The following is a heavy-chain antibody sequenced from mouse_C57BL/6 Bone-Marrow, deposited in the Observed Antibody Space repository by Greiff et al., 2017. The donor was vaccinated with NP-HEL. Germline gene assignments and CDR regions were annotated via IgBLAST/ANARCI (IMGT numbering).Heavy chain of an antibody. J-gene: IGHJ4*01. D-gene: IGHD1-1*01. CDR3: ANYYYGSSYAMDY. CDR2: IYPRDGST. CDR1: GYTFTDHT. V-gene: IGHV1-78*01. Sequence: VQRVESDAELVKPGASVKISCKVSGYTFTDHTIHWMKQRPEQGLEWIGYIYPRDGSTKYNEKFKGKATLTADKSSSTAYMQLNSLTSEDSAVYFCANYYYGSSYAMDYWGQGTSVTVSS.